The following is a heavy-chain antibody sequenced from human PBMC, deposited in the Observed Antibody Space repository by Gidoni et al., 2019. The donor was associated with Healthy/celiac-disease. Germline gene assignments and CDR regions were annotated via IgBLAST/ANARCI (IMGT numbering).Heavy chain of an antibody. CDR1: GFTFSSYG. CDR2: ISYDGSNK. Sequence: QVQLVESGGGVVQPGRSLRLSCAASGFTFSSYGMHWVRQAPGKGLEWVAVISYDGSNKYYADSVKGRFTISRDNSKNTLYLQMNSLRAEDTAVYYCAKDQEAAAGAYYYYGMDVWGQGTTVTVSS. D-gene: IGHD6-13*01. CDR3: AKDQEAAAGAYYYYGMDV. J-gene: IGHJ6*02. V-gene: IGHV3-30*18.